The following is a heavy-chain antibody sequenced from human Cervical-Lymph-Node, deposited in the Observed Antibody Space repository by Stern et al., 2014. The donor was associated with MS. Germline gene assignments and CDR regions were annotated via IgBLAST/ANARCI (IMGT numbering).Heavy chain of an antibody. D-gene: IGHD2-15*01. CDR1: GASISRSH. CDR2: VYQSGST. V-gene: IGHV4-59*01. J-gene: IGHJ4*02. CDR3: ARGRWYGDY. Sequence: HVQLQESGPGLVKPSETLSLTCTVSGASISRSHWTWIRQTPGKGLEWIGNVYQSGSTNYKPSLKSRATIFVDTSKNQVSLKLTSVTAADTAVYYCARGRWYGDYWGQGTLVTVSS.